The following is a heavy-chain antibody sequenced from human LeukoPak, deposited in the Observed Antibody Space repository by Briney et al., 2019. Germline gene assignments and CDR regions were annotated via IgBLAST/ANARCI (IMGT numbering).Heavy chain of an antibody. CDR3: ARPSRSTGPAY. Sequence: GGSLRLSCAASGFIFSNYSMNWVRQAPGKGLEWVSWISSTSNTIYYADSVKGRFTISRDNAKNSLDLQMSSLRDEDTAVYYCARPSRSTGPAYWGQGTLVIVSS. CDR1: GFIFSNYS. J-gene: IGHJ4*02. D-gene: IGHD2-2*01. CDR2: ISSTSNTI. V-gene: IGHV3-48*02.